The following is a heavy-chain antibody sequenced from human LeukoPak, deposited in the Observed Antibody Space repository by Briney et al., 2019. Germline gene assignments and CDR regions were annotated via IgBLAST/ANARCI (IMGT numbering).Heavy chain of an antibody. CDR1: GYTFTTYG. V-gene: IGHV1-2*02. D-gene: IGHD5-24*01. CDR2: INPNSGGT. CDR3: ARGWLQFWERFDP. J-gene: IGHJ5*02. Sequence: ASVKVSCKASGYTFTTYGISWVRQAPGQGLEWMGWINPNSGGTNYAQKFQGRVTMTRDTSISTAYMELSRLRSDDTAVYYCARGWLQFWERFDPWGQGTLVTVSS.